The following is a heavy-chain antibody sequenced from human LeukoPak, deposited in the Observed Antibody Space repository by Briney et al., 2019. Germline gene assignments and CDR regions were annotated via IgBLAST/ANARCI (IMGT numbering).Heavy chain of an antibody. CDR2: ISSSSSYI. CDR1: GFTFSGYS. CDR3: ARGNDNGRDY. V-gene: IGHV3-21*01. J-gene: IGHJ4*02. Sequence: GGSLRLSCAASGFTFSGYSMNWVREAPGKGLEWVSSISSSSSYIYYADSVKGRFTISRDNAKNSLYLQMNSLRAEDTAVYYCARGNDNGRDYWGQGTLVTVSS. D-gene: IGHD3-16*01.